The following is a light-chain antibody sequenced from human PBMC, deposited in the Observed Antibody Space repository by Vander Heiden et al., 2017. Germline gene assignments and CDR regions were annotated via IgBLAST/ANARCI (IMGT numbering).Light chain of an antibody. Sequence: VVTQEPSFSASPGGTVPLTCFLSSRPLSTSHYPSWYQQTPGQAPRTLIYSTDTRSSGVHDRFSGSIFGNKAALTITGAHADDESNYYCVLYMGSGLEVFGGGTKLTVL. CDR1: SRPLSTSHY. CDR3: VLYMGSGLEV. J-gene: IGLJ2*01. V-gene: IGLV8-61*01. CDR2: STD.